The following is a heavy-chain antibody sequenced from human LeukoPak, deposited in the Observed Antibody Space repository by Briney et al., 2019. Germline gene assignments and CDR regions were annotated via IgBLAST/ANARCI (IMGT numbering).Heavy chain of an antibody. CDR2: IFYSGTT. D-gene: IGHD4-17*01. CDR1: GVSISRRY. V-gene: IGHV4-59*11. Sequence: PSETLSLTCTVSGVSISRRYWNWVRQSPGKGLEWIGYIFYSGTTDYNPSLKSRVTISVDTSKNQFSLNLRSVTATDTAVYYCARSGLMTTVTTREFRPLDYWGQGTLVTVSS. CDR3: ARSGLMTTVTTREFRPLDY. J-gene: IGHJ4*02.